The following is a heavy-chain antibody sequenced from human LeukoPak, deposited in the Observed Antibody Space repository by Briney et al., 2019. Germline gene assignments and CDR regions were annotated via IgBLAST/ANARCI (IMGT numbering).Heavy chain of an antibody. CDR2: ISSSSSTI. CDR3: ARDQTGRIVGASFDY. Sequence: GGSLRLSCAASGFTFSYYRMNWVRQAPGKGLEWVSYISSSSSTIYYADSVKGRFTISRDNAKNSLYLQMNSLRAEDTAVYYCARDQTGRIVGASFDYWGQGTLVTVSS. D-gene: IGHD1-26*01. V-gene: IGHV3-48*04. CDR1: GFTFSYYR. J-gene: IGHJ4*02.